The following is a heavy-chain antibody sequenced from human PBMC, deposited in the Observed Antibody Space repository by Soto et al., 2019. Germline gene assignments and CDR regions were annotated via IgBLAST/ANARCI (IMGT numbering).Heavy chain of an antibody. Sequence: GGSLRLSCAASGFIFKMYWMHWVRQSPGKGLVWISRIYNDGTYSDYADSVRGRFTISRGNVNDTLYLQMNNLRAEDSGLYYCTRGPRPISTGTGAYWGQGTQVTVSS. J-gene: IGHJ4*02. V-gene: IGHV3-74*01. CDR2: IYNDGTYS. CDR1: GFIFKMYW. D-gene: IGHD3-10*01. CDR3: TRGPRPISTGTGAY.